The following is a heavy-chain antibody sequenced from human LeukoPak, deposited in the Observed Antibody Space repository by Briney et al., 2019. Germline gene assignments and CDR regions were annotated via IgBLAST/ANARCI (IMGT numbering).Heavy chain of an antibody. Sequence: SQTLSLTCAISGDSVSGNSAAWDWIRQSPSRGLEWLGRTYYRSKWYNDYAPSVKSRITINQDTSKNQFSLRLNSVTPEDTAVYYCARERYYDSTGFFHFDQWGQGTLVTVSS. CDR2: TYYRSKWYN. J-gene: IGHJ4*02. D-gene: IGHD3-22*01. CDR1: GDSVSGNSAA. CDR3: ARERYYDSTGFFHFDQ. V-gene: IGHV6-1*01.